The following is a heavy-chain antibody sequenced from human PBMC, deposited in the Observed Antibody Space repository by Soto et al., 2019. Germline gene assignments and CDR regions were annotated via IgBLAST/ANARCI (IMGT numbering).Heavy chain of an antibody. Sequence: GGSLRLSCAASGFTFSSYAMSWVRQAPGKGLEWVSAISGSGGSTYYADSGKGRFTISRDNSKNTLYLQMNSLRAEDTAVYYCASLPDDFLEWLYYFDYWGQGTLVTVSS. CDR2: ISGSGGST. V-gene: IGHV3-23*01. J-gene: IGHJ4*02. D-gene: IGHD3-3*01. CDR3: ASLPDDFLEWLYYFDY. CDR1: GFTFSSYA.